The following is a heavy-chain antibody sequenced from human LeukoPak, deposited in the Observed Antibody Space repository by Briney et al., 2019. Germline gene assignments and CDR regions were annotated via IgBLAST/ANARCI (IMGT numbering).Heavy chain of an antibody. J-gene: IGHJ5*02. D-gene: IGHD3-10*01. CDR3: ARVGLITMVRGDNWFDP. CDR2: INPNSGGT. CDR1: GYTFTSYV. V-gene: IGHV1-2*02. Sequence: ASVKVSCKASGYTFTSYVMHWVRQAPGQRLEWMGWINPNSGGTNYAQKFQGRVTMTRDTSISTAYMELSRLRSDDTAVYYCARVGLITMVRGDNWFDPWGQGTLVTVSS.